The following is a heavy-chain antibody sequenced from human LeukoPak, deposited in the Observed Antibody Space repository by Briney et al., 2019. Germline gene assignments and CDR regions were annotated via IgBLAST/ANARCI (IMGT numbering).Heavy chain of an antibody. CDR3: AREEGNCGGDCYSVY. V-gene: IGHV3-33*01. Sequence: GRSLILSCAASGFTFSNYGMHWVRQAPGKGLEWVAIIWYDGSNTYYADSVKGRFTISKDNSKNTLYLQMNSLRAEDTAMYYCAREEGNCGGDCYSVYWGQGTLVTVSS. D-gene: IGHD2-21*02. CDR2: IWYDGSNT. J-gene: IGHJ4*02. CDR1: GFTFSNYG.